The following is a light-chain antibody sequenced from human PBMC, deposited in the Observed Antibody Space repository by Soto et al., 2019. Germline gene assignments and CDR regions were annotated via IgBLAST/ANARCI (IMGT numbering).Light chain of an antibody. CDR2: QTS. Sequence: EIVLTQSPATLSLSPGERATLSCRASQSVSSYLAWYQNRPGQATRLLIYQTSLRDAGIPARVSASGSGTDVTLTISDVQTEEFALYDCHQRQSWPRTFGQGTKVDIK. J-gene: IGKJ1*01. CDR3: HQRQSWPRT. V-gene: IGKV3-11*01. CDR1: QSVSSY.